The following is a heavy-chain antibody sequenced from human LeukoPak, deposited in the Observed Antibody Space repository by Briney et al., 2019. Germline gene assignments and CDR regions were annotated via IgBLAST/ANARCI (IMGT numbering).Heavy chain of an antibody. CDR3: ARVIAAAGRNWFDP. V-gene: IGHV4-61*05. CDR2: IYYSGST. CDR1: GGSISSSSYY. D-gene: IGHD6-13*01. J-gene: IGHJ5*02. Sequence: SETLSLTCTVSGGSISSSSYYWGWIRQPPGKGLEWIGYIYYSGSTNYNPSLKSRVTISVDTSKNQFSLKLSSVTAADTAVYYCARVIAAAGRNWFDPWGQGTLVTVSS.